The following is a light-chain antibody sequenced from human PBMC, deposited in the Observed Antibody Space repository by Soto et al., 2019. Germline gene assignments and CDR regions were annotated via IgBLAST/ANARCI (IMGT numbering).Light chain of an antibody. CDR3: SSYAGSSNV. Sequence: QSALPQPASGSGSPGQSITISCTGTSSDVGDYNYVSWYQQHPGKAPKLMIYEVSNRPSGVSNRFSGSKSGNTASLTISGLQAEDEADYYCSSYAGSSNVFGTGTKVTVL. J-gene: IGLJ1*01. CDR1: SSDVGDYNY. V-gene: IGLV2-14*01. CDR2: EVS.